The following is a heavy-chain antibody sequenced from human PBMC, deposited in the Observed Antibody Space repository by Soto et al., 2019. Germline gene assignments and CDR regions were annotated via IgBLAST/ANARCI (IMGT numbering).Heavy chain of an antibody. CDR2: INSDGSST. CDR3: N. D-gene: IGHD5-12*01. CDR1: GFTFSSYW. Sequence: SGFTFSSYWMHWVRQAPGKGLVWVSRINSDGSSTSYADSVKGRFTISRDNAKNTLYLQMNSLRVVAIPGYPDNWGQGTLVTVSS. V-gene: IGHV3-74*01. J-gene: IGHJ4*02.